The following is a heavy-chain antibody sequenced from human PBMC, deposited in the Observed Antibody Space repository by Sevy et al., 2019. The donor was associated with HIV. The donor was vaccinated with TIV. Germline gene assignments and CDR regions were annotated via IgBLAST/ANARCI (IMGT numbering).Heavy chain of an antibody. CDR1: GGSISSYY. D-gene: IGHD3-3*01. Sequence: SETLSLTCTVSGGSISSYYWSWIRQPPGKGLEWIGYIYYSGSTNYNPSPKSRVTISVDTSKNQFSLKLSSVTAADTAVYYCASTSLRYFDYWGQGTLVTVSS. J-gene: IGHJ4*02. V-gene: IGHV4-59*01. CDR3: ASTSLRYFDY. CDR2: IYYSGST.